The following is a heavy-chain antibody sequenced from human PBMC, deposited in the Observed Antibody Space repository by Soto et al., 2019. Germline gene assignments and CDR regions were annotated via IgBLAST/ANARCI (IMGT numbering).Heavy chain of an antibody. V-gene: IGHV4-30-4*01. Sequence: PSETLSLTCTVSGDSISSGDYYWSWVRQSPGKGLEWIGCIYYSGTTYYNPSLETRLTMSVDTSKNHFSLKLSSVTAADTAVYYCARLGDYYQAFDYWGQGALVTVSS. D-gene: IGHD3-22*01. CDR1: GDSISSGDYY. J-gene: IGHJ4*02. CDR3: ARLGDYYQAFDY. CDR2: IYYSGTT.